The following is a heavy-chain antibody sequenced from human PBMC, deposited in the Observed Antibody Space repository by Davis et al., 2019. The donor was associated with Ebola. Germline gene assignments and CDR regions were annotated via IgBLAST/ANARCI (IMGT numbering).Heavy chain of an antibody. CDR2: FLYGGTT. V-gene: IGHV4-39*07. D-gene: IGHD3-22*01. J-gene: IGHJ6*03. CDR3: AKGFSMKAVAQNGYMDV. Sequence: PSETLSLTCSVSGGSISSSAYFWGWIRQSPGKGLEWIGIFLYGGTTHSSPSLKSRVTMSIDTSKNQFSLKLSSVTAADTAIYYCAKGFSMKAVAQNGYMDVWGKGTTVTVSS. CDR1: GGSISSSAYF.